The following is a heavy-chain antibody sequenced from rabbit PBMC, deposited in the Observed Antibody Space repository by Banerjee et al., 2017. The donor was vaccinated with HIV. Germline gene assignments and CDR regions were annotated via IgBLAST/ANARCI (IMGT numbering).Heavy chain of an antibody. V-gene: IGHV1S45*01. CDR3: ARDLAGVIGWNFNF. D-gene: IGHD4-1*01. CDR2: INTGSGGST. CDR1: GFSFSNKYV. Sequence: QEQLEESGGDLVKPEGSLTLTCTASGFSFSNKYVMCWVRQAPGKGLEWIACINTGSGGSTYYASWAKGRFTISKTSSTTVTLQMTSLTAADTATYFCARDLAGVIGWNFNFWGPGTLVPVS. J-gene: IGHJ4*01.